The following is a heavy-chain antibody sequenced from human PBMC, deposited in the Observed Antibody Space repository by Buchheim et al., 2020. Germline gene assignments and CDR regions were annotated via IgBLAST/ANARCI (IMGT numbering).Heavy chain of an antibody. Sequence: EVQLVESGGGLVQPGGSLRLSCAASGFTFSRSWISWVRQAPGKGLEWVANIKEDGSEKYYVASVKGRFTISRDNAQNSLYLQMNSLRAEDTAMYYCARGVGATGNYFDYWGQGTL. J-gene: IGHJ4*02. CDR1: GFTFSRSW. D-gene: IGHD1-26*01. CDR3: ARGVGATGNYFDY. CDR2: IKEDGSEK. V-gene: IGHV3-7*01.